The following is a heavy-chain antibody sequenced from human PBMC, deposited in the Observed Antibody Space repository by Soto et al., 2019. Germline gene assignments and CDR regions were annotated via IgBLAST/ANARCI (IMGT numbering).Heavy chain of an antibody. Sequence: QVQLVESGGGVVQPGRSLRLSCAASGFTFSSYAMHWVRQAPGKGLEWVAVISYDGSNKYYADSVKGRFTISRDNSKNTLYLQMNSLRAEDTAVYYGRTGTIPPWRITGTMWEDYWGQGTLVTVSS. D-gene: IGHD1-20*01. CDR2: ISYDGSNK. CDR3: RTGTIPPWRITGTMWEDY. V-gene: IGHV3-30-3*01. J-gene: IGHJ4*02. CDR1: GFTFSSYA.